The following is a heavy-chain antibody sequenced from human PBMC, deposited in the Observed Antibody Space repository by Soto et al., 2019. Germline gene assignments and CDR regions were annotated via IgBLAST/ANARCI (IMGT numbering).Heavy chain of an antibody. CDR3: ARIRRNCISTSCYPGYYYYGMDV. D-gene: IGHD2-2*01. CDR1: GFSLSTSGVG. V-gene: IGHV2-5*02. CDR2: IYWDDDK. Sequence: SGPTLVNPTQTLTLTCTFSGFSLSTSGVGVGWIRQPPGKALEWLALIYWDDDKRYSPSLKSRLTITKDTSKNQVVLTMTNMDPVDTATYYCARIRRNCISTSCYPGYYYYGMDVWGQGTTVTVSS. J-gene: IGHJ6*02.